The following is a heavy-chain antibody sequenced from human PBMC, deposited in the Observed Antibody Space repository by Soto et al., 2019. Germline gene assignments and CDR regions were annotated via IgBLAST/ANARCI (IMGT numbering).Heavy chain of an antibody. V-gene: IGHV3-74*01. Sequence: PGGSLRLSCAVSGFTFSSFWMHWVRQAPGEGLVWVSRINTDGSSTSYADSVKDRFTISRDNAKNTLYLQMNSLRVEDTAMYYCAKRGVDTFGLSYWGQGTLVTVSS. CDR1: GFTFSSFW. D-gene: IGHD3-10*01. CDR2: INTDGSST. CDR3: AKRGVDTFGLSY. J-gene: IGHJ4*02.